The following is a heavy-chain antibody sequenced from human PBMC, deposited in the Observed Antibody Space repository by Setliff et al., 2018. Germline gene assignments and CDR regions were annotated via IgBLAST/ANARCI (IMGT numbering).Heavy chain of an antibody. D-gene: IGHD3-22*01. CDR2: INHTGST. CDR1: GGSFSGYY. V-gene: IGHV4-34*01. J-gene: IGHJ5*02. CDR3: ARVTLTYYYDSSGFLRGNENSNWFDP. Sequence: SETLSLTCAVYGGSFSGYYWSWIRQPPGKGLEWIGEINHTGSTNYNPSLKSRVTISVDTSKNQFSLKLSSVTAADTALYYCARVTLTYYYDSSGFLRGNENSNWFDPWGQGTLVTVSS.